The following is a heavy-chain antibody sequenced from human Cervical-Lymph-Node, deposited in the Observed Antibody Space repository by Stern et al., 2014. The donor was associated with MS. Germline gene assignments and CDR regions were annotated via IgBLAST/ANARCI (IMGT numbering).Heavy chain of an antibody. Sequence: VQLVESGGGVVQPGRSLRLSCAASGFSISSLGMHWVRQAPGKGLEWVAVISFVGSNKKYGDAVKGRFRISNDHSHKLMYMQVNSLRPEDTAVYYFMGFGDAIDVWGQGTTVIVS. J-gene: IGHJ6*02. V-gene: IGHV3-30*03. CDR2: ISFVGSNK. CDR1: GFSISSLG. CDR3: MGFGDAIDV. D-gene: IGHD1-26*01.